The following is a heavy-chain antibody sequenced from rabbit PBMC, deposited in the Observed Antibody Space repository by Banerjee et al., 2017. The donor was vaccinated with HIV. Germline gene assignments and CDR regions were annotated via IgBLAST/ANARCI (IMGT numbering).Heavy chain of an antibody. J-gene: IGHJ4*01. V-gene: IGHV1S40*01. Sequence: QSLEESGGDLVKPGASLTLTCTASGFSFSTNYYMCWVRQAPGKGLEWIACIDAGSSGYTYYASWAKGRFTISKTSSTTVTLQMTSLTAADTATYFCARFSSGWGYFNFRGPGTLVTVS. CDR3: ARFSSGWGYFNF. CDR1: GFSFSTNYY. D-gene: IGHD4-1*01. CDR2: IDAGSSGYT.